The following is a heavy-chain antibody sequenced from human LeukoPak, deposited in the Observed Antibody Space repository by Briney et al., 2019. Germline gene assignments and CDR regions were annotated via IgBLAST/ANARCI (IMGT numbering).Heavy chain of an antibody. CDR3: ASRPAGTTWYGVFDY. V-gene: IGHV4-59*11. Sequence: SETLSLTCSVSGASINSHYWSWIRQSPGKGLEWIGYVFNGGSTNYNPSLKSRVTMSLDTSRDQFSLRLTSLTAADTAIYYCASRPAGTTWYGVFDYWSQGTLVTVSS. CDR2: VFNGGST. D-gene: IGHD6-13*01. J-gene: IGHJ4*02. CDR1: GASINSHY.